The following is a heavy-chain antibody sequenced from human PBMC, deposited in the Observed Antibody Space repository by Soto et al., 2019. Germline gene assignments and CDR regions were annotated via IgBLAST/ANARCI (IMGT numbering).Heavy chain of an antibody. CDR2: VSPYDGNT. J-gene: IGHJ5*02. D-gene: IGHD2-21*01. CDR3: ARHYHDGGAVLVGFDP. CDR1: GYTFSNFE. V-gene: IGHV1-18*01. Sequence: ASVKVSCKASGYTFSNFEISWVGQAPGQGLEWMGWVSPYDGNTKYAQKLQGGVTMTTDTSTSTAYMEVRRLRSDDTAVYYCARHYHDGGAVLVGFDPWGQGTLVTV.